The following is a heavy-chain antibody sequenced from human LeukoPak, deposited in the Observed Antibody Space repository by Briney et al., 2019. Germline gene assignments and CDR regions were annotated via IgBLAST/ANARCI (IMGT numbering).Heavy chain of an antibody. Sequence: GGSLRLSCAASGFTFSSYAMSWVRQAPGKGLEWVSAISGSGISTYYADSVKGRFTISRDNSKNTLYLQMNSLRAEDTAVYYCAFSRGGTVTTPFDYWGQGTLVTVSS. V-gene: IGHV3-23*01. CDR2: ISGSGIST. CDR1: GFTFSSYA. D-gene: IGHD4-17*01. J-gene: IGHJ4*02. CDR3: AFSRGGTVTTPFDY.